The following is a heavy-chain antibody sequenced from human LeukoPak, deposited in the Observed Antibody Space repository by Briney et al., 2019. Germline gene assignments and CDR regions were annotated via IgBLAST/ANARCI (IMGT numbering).Heavy chain of an antibody. V-gene: IGHV1-18*04. Sequence: GASVKVSCMASGYTFTGYGISWVRQAPGQGLEWMGWISAYNGNTNYAQKLQGRVTMTTDTSTSSAYMELRSLRSDDTAVYYCARSRGIVVVPAAMGPLDYWGQGTLVTVSS. D-gene: IGHD2-2*01. CDR1: GYTFTGYG. CDR3: ARSRGIVVVPAAMGPLDY. J-gene: IGHJ4*02. CDR2: ISAYNGNT.